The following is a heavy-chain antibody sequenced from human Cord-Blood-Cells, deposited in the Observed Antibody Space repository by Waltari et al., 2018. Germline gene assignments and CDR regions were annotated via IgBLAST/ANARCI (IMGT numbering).Heavy chain of an antibody. CDR3: ARAPPYCTNGVCYDAFDI. CDR2: ISGYDDNR. Sequence: QVQLVQSGAEVKKPGASVKVSCKASGYTFTSYGISWLRQAPGQRLEWMGVISGYDDNRSYAQKLRGGVTMTAETSTSTADMELRGLRSDDTAVDYGARAPPYCTNGVCYDAFDIWGQGKMVTVSS. D-gene: IGHD2-8*01. CDR1: GYTFTSYG. J-gene: IGHJ3*02. V-gene: IGHV1-18*01.